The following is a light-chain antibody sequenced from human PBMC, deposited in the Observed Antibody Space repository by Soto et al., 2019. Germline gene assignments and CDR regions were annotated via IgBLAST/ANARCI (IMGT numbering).Light chain of an antibody. V-gene: IGLV2-14*01. CDR1: SSDVGSYSH. CDR2: EVT. Sequence: QSALTQPASVSGSPGQSITISCSGTSSDVGSYSHVAWYQQFPGKTPKLIIYEVTYRPSGVSHRFSASKSGNTASLTISGLXAGDEAVYYCISYTGSSTSYVFGTGTKVTVL. CDR3: ISYTGSSTSYV. J-gene: IGLJ1*01.